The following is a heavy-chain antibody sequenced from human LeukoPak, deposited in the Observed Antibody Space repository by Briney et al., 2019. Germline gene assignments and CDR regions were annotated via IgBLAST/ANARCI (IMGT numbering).Heavy chain of an antibody. D-gene: IGHD3-22*01. CDR3: ASQPYYESSGYYFY. V-gene: IGHV4-39*01. CDR2: IYNTGST. J-gene: IGHJ4*02. Sequence: SETLSLTCTVSGGSISSSTYNWGWIRQPPGKGLEWIGSIYNTGSTFYNPSLKSRVTISVDTSKNQFSLKLTSVTAADTAIYYCASQPYYESSGYYFYWGQGTLVTVSS. CDR1: GGSISSSTYN.